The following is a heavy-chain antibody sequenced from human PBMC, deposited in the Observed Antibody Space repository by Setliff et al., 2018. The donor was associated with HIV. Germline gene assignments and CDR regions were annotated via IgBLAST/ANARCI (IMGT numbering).Heavy chain of an antibody. V-gene: IGHV4-39*01. CDR3: GTIRLTMVRGIPNWFDP. J-gene: IGHJ5*02. CDR2: VYYSGST. Sequence: PSETLSLTCSVSGCTIEFSSYYWGWLRPPPGKGLEWIGSVYYSGSTYYNPSLKSRLTIAIDTSKNQFSLNLSSVTAAETAVSYCGTIRLTMVRGIPNWFDPWGQGTLVTVSS. CDR1: GCTIEFSSYY. D-gene: IGHD3-10*01.